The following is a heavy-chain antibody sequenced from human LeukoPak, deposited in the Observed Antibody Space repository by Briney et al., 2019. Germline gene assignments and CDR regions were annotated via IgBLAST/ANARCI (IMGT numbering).Heavy chain of an antibody. D-gene: IGHD6-19*01. J-gene: IGHJ4*02. Sequence: GGSLRLSCAASGFTFSNAWMSWVRQAPGKGLEWVGRIKSKTDGGTTDYAAPVKGRFTISRDDSKNTLYLQMNSLKTEDTAVYYCTTDRSVGSSGWEYFDYWGQGTLVTVSS. CDR2: IKSKTDGGTT. CDR1: GFTFSNAW. CDR3: TTDRSVGSSGWEYFDY. V-gene: IGHV3-15*01.